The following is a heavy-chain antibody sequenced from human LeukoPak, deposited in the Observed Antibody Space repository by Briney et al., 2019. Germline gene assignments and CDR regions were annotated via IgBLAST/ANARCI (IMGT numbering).Heavy chain of an antibody. CDR2: ISSSGSTI. CDR1: GFTFSSYE. Sequence: PGGSLRLSCAASGFTFSSYEMNWVRQAPGEGLEWVSYISSSGSTIYYANSVGGRFTISRDNAKNSLYLQMDSLRAEDAAVYYCASESGSYDYWGQGTLVTVSS. D-gene: IGHD1-26*01. J-gene: IGHJ4*02. CDR3: ASESGSYDY. V-gene: IGHV3-48*03.